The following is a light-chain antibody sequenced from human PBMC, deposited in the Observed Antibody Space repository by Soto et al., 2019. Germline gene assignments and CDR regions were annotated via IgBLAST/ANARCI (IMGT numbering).Light chain of an antibody. CDR3: QQSYITPPGT. V-gene: IGKV1-39*01. Sequence: DIQMTQSPSSLSASVGDRVTITCRASQSIRSYLNWYQQKPGKAPKLLIYAASGLQTGVPSRFGGSGSGTDFTLSISSLQREDFATYYCQQSYITPPGTFGQGTKVDIK. CDR1: QSIRSY. CDR2: AAS. J-gene: IGKJ1*01.